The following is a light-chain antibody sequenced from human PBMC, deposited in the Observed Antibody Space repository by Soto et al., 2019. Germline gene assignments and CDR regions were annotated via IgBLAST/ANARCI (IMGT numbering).Light chain of an antibody. CDR3: QQYHSYSWT. Sequence: DIQMTQSPSTLSASVGERVTITCRASQSINSWLAWYQQKPGKAPSLVIYKASILESGVPSRFSGSGSGTEFTLTISSLQPDDFATYYCQQYHSYSWTFGQGTKVDMK. J-gene: IGKJ1*01. CDR2: KAS. V-gene: IGKV1-5*03. CDR1: QSINSW.